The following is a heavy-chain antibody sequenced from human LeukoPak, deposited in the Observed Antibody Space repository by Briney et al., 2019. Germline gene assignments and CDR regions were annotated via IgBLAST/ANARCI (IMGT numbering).Heavy chain of an antibody. CDR1: GFTFSSYG. D-gene: IGHD1-1*01. J-gene: IGHJ6*03. V-gene: IGHV3-30*02. CDR3: AKDERAYYYYYMDV. CDR2: IRYDGSNK. Sequence: PGGSLRLSCAASGFTFSSYGMHWVRQAPGKGLEWVAFIRYDGSNKYYADSVKGRFPISRDNSKNTLYLQMNSLRAEDTAVYYCAKDERAYYYYYMDVWGKGTTVTVSS.